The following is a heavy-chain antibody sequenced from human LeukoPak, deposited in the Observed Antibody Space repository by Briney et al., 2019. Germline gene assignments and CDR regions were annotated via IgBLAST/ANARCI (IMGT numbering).Heavy chain of an antibody. D-gene: IGHD2-2*01. V-gene: IGHV1-69*13. J-gene: IGHJ2*01. Sequence: ASVKVSCKASGGTFSSYAISWVRQAPGQGLEWMGGIIPIFGTANYAQKFQGRVTITADESTSTAYMELSSLRSEDTAVYYCARGRAPCSSTSCYYYWYFDLWGRGTLVTVSS. CDR1: GGTFSSYA. CDR2: IIPIFGTA. CDR3: ARGRAPCSSTSCYYYWYFDL.